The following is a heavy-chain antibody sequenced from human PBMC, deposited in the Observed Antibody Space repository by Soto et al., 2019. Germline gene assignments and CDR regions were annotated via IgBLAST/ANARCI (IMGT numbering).Heavy chain of an antibody. D-gene: IGHD1-26*01. CDR1: RFTFSDFA. CDR3: AKDAVPYNGKWDWFDS. V-gene: IGHV3-23*01. CDR2: IGGGGTDT. Sequence: DVQLLESGGGLVQPGGSLTVSCAASRFTFSDFAMSWVRQAPGKGLEWVSSIGGGGTDTYYADSVKGRFTISRDNSKNTLYLQMDSLRDEDTATHYCAKDAVPYNGKWDWFDSWGQGTLVTVSS. J-gene: IGHJ5*01.